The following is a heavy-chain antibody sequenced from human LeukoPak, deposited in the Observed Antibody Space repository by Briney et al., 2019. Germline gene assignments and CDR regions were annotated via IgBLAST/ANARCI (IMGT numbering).Heavy chain of an antibody. V-gene: IGHV3-23*01. Sequence: PGGSLRLSCAASGFTFSSYAMSWVRQAPGKGLEWVSTITGGGGSTYYADSVKGRFTISRDSSKNTLYLQMNSLRAEDTAVYYCAKARRVGCSSTSCYTLTPYDYWGQGTLVTVSS. CDR3: AKARRVGCSSTSCYTLTPYDY. J-gene: IGHJ4*02. CDR1: GFTFSSYA. CDR2: ITGGGGST. D-gene: IGHD2-2*02.